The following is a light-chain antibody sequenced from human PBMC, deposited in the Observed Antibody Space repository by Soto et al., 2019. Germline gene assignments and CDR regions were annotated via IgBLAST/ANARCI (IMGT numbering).Light chain of an antibody. V-gene: IGLV1-40*01. CDR2: GNS. Sequence: QSVLTQPPSVSGAPGQRVTVSCTGSSSKIGAGFDVHWYQQLPGTAPRLLIYGNSNRPSGVPDRFSGSKSGTSASLAITGLQAEDEAEYYCQSFDSSLRGWLFGGGTKLTVL. CDR1: SSKIGAGFD. J-gene: IGLJ3*02. CDR3: QSFDSSLRGWL.